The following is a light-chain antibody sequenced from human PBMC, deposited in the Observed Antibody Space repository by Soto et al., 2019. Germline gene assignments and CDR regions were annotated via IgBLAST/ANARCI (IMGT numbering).Light chain of an antibody. V-gene: IGKV1-5*01. CDR2: DAS. J-gene: IGKJ1*01. Sequence: IQMTQSPSTLSASIGDRVTITCRASQSINNRLAWYQQMTGKAPNLLIYDASSLERGVPSRFRGSGSETEFALTISGLQPDDFATYYCQQFIDGWTFGQGTKVEIK. CDR3: QQFIDGWT. CDR1: QSINNR.